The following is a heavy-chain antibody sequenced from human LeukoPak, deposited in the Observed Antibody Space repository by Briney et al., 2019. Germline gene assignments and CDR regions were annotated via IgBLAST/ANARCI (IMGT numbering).Heavy chain of an antibody. CDR1: GFAFSTYG. D-gene: IGHD6-19*01. CDR3: AKGPSSSGWYNWFDP. J-gene: IGHJ5*02. V-gene: IGHV3-30*02. Sequence: GGSLRPSCAASGFAFSTYGMHWVRQAPGKGLEWVAFIRNDGNYKYYADSVKGRFTISRDNSKNTLYLQMNSLRAEDTAVYSCAKGPSSSGWYNWFDPWGQGTLVTVSS. CDR2: IRNDGNYK.